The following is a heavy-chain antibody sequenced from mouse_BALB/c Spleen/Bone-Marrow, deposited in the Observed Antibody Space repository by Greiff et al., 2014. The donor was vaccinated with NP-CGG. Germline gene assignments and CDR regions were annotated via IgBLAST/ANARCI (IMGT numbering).Heavy chain of an antibody. D-gene: IGHD2-4*01. V-gene: IGHV2-6-5*01. CDR3: AKIYYDFDGFAH. CDR1: GFSLTDYG. CDR2: IWGVGTT. J-gene: IGHJ3*01. Sequence: QVQLKDSGPGLVAPSQSLSITCTVSGFSLTDYGVSWIRQPPGKGLEWLGVIWGVGTTYYNSALKSRLSISKDNSKSQVFLKMNSLQTNDTAMYYCAKIYYDFDGFAHWGQGTLVTVSA.